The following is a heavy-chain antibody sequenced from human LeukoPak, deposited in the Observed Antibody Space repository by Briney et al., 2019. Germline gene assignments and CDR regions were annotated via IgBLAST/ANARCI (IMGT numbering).Heavy chain of an antibody. Sequence: GGSLRLSCAASGFIISDYYMNWIRQVPGKGLEWVSHISGGGTTMYYADSLKGRFTISRDNAKNSLYLQMDNLRAEDTAVYYCAREVDSFPACDYWGQGALVTVSS. CDR3: AREVDSFPACDY. D-gene: IGHD2-21*01. V-gene: IGHV3-11*04. J-gene: IGHJ4*02. CDR2: ISGGGTTM. CDR1: GFIISDYY.